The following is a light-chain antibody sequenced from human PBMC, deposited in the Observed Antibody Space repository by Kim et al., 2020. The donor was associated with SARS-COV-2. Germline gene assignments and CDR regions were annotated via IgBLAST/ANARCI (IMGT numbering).Light chain of an antibody. J-gene: IGKJ1*01. CDR1: QDISNY. CDR2: AAS. CDR3: QKCDSAPWT. Sequence: EIQMTQSPSSLSASVGDRVTITCRASQDISNYLAWFQPKPGKAPKLLIYAASALQPGVPSRFSGSGSGTDFTLTVTSLQPEDFATYYCQKCDSAPWTFGQGTKVDIK. V-gene: IGKV1-27*01.